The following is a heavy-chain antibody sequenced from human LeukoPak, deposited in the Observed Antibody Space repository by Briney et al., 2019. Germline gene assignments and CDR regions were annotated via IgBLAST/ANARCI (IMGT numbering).Heavy chain of an antibody. D-gene: IGHD3-9*01. J-gene: IGHJ4*02. CDR1: GYTFTSYD. V-gene: IGHV1-8*01. Sequence: ASVKVSCKASGYTFTSYDINWVRQATGQGLEWMGWMNPNSGNTGYAQKFQGRVTMTRNTSISTAYMELSSLRSEDTAVYYCARGSRILTGYSFYYWGQGTLVTVSS. CDR3: ARGSRILTGYSFYY. CDR2: MNPNSGNT.